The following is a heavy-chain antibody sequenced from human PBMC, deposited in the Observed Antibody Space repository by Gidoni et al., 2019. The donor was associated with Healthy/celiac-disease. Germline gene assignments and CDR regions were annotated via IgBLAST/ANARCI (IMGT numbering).Heavy chain of an antibody. CDR3: AKDGEEDYDYGY. CDR2: ISGSGGST. Sequence: EVQLVESGGGLVQPGGSLRLSCAASGFTFSSDVVSWVRHAPGKGLEWVSAISGSGGSTYYADSVKGRFTISRDNSKNTLYLQMNSLRAEDTAVYYCAKDGEEDYDYGYWGQGTLVTVSS. D-gene: IGHD5-12*01. CDR1: GFTFSSDV. J-gene: IGHJ4*02. V-gene: IGHV3-23*04.